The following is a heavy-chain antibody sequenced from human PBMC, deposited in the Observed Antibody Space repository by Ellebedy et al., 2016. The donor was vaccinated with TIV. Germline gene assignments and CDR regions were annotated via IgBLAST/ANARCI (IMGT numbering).Heavy chain of an antibody. CDR1: GGPFSSYY. Sequence: MPSETLSLTCGVSGGPFSSYYWSWIRQPPGKGLEWIGYIYYSGSTTYNPSLKSRVTIAVDTSKKQISLKLSSVTAADTAVYYCARSSGWDRFDYWGQGTLVTVSS. D-gene: IGHD6-19*01. J-gene: IGHJ4*02. CDR3: ARSSGWDRFDY. V-gene: IGHV4-59*01. CDR2: IYYSGST.